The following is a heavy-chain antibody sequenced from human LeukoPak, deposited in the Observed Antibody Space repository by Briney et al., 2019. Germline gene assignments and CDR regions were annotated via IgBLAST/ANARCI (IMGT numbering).Heavy chain of an antibody. CDR2: ISGSGGST. Sequence: GGSLRLSCAASGFTFSSYAMSWVRQAPGKGLEWVSAISGSGGSTYYADSVKGRFTISRDNSKNTLYLQMNSLRAEDTAVYYCAKGVAYDSSGSGAFDIWGQGTMVTVSS. V-gene: IGHV3-23*01. J-gene: IGHJ3*02. CDR1: GFTFSSYA. CDR3: AKGVAYDSSGSGAFDI. D-gene: IGHD3-22*01.